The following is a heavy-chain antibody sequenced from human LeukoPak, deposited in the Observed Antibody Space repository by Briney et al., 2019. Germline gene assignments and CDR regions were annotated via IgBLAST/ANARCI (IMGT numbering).Heavy chain of an antibody. V-gene: IGHV3-23*01. J-gene: IGHJ4*02. CDR1: GFTFTSHG. Sequence: GGSLRLSCAASGFTFTSHGMNWVRQAPGKGLEWVSGISSSGDITYYADSVKGRFTISRDNSKNTLFLQINSLGAEDTAVYYCAKETPGYSSSWYEGASYWGQGTLVTVSS. CDR2: ISSSGDIT. D-gene: IGHD6-13*01. CDR3: AKETPGYSSSWYEGASY.